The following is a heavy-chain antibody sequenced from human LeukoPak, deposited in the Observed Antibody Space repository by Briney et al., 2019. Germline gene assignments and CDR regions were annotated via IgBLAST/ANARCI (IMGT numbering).Heavy chain of an antibody. J-gene: IGHJ4*02. D-gene: IGHD3-16*02. V-gene: IGHV3-48*03. CDR1: GFTFSSYE. CDR3: ARDFHYDYVWGSYRSRGPFDY. CDR2: ISSSGSTI. Sequence: PGGSLRLSCAASGFTFSSYEMNWVRQAPGKGLEWVSYISSSGSTIYYADSVKGRFTISRDNAKNSLYLQMNSLRAEDTAVYYCARDFHYDYVWGSYRSRGPFDYWGQGTLVTVSS.